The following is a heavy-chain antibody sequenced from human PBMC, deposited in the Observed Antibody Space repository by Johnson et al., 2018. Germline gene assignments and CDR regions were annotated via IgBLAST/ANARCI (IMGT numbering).Heavy chain of an antibody. CDR2: LSGSGGTT. CDR1: GFSFSSYA. V-gene: IGHV3-23*01. Sequence: EVQLLESGGGLVQXGGSXRLXCAASGFSFSSYAMNWVRQAPGKGLEWVSTLSGSGGTTFYADSVKGRFTISRDNSKKTVYLQMNSLRAEDTAVYYCARVTTDFYDSSGYGFQHWGQGTLVTVSS. J-gene: IGHJ1*01. D-gene: IGHD3-22*01. CDR3: ARVTTDFYDSSGYGFQH.